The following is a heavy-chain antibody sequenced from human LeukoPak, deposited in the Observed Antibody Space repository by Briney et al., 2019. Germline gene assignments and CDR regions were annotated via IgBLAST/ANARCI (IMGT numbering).Heavy chain of an antibody. V-gene: IGHV3-7*01. CDR1: GFTFSNYW. CDR3: ARAGYSYVDY. D-gene: IGHD5-18*01. J-gene: IGHJ4*02. CDR2: IKEDGSDK. Sequence: GGSLRLSCVVSGFTFSNYWMSWVRQAPGKGLEWVASIKEDGSDKYYVDSVKGRFTISRDNAKNSLYLQMNSLRAEDTAVYYCARAGYSYVDYWGQGTLVTVSS.